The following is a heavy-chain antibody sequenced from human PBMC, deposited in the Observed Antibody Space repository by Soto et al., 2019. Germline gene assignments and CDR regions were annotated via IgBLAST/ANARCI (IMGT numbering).Heavy chain of an antibody. D-gene: IGHD6-19*01. Sequence: EVQLVESGGGLVQPGGSLRDSCAASGFTVSSNYMSWVRQAPGKGLEWVSAIYSGGSTYYADSVKGRFTICKDNYKNTLYLQRNSLRAEDTAVYYCARASGYSSGWHTPAFDIWGQGTMVTVSS. CDR2: IYSGGST. CDR3: ARASGYSSGWHTPAFDI. J-gene: IGHJ3*02. CDR1: GFTVSSNY. V-gene: IGHV3-66*01.